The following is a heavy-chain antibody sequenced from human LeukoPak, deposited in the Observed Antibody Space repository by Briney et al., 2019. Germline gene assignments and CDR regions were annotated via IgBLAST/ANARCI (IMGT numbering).Heavy chain of an antibody. J-gene: IGHJ4*02. Sequence: PSETLSLTCTVSGLSISNGYYWSWIRQPAGKGLEWIGRIYTSGSTNYNPSLKSRVTMSVDTSKNQFSLKLSSVTAADTAVYYCARGSGWYRYWGQGTLVTVSS. CDR1: GLSISNGYY. CDR3: ARGSGWYRY. D-gene: IGHD6-19*01. CDR2: IYTSGST. V-gene: IGHV4-4*07.